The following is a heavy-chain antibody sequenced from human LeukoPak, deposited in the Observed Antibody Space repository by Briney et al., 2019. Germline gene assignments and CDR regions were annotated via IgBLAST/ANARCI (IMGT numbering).Heavy chain of an antibody. Sequence: ASVKVSCKESGYTFPNYYIHWVRQAPGQGLEWMAIINPSTGGTHYAQRFQGRVTVTRDTSTSTVYMELSSLRSEDTAVYYCARDLGDTSRFLWGNYFDHWGQGTLVTVSS. V-gene: IGHV1-46*01. CDR1: GYTFPNYY. CDR2: INPSTGGT. CDR3: ARDLGDTSRFLWGNYFDH. J-gene: IGHJ4*02. D-gene: IGHD6-13*01.